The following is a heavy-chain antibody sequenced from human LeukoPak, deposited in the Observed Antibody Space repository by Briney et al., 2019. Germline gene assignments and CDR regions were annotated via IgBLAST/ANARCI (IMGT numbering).Heavy chain of an antibody. CDR1: GFTVSSNY. D-gene: IGHD6-13*01. J-gene: IGHJ3*02. V-gene: IGHV3-53*05. CDR2: IYSGGST. Sequence: PGGSLRLSCAASGFTVSSNYMSWVRQAPGKGLEWVSVIYSGGSTYYADSVKGRFTISRDNSKNTLYLQMNSLRAEDTAVYYCAKSIAAAGTQLFDAFDIWGQGTMVTVSS. CDR3: AKSIAAAGTQLFDAFDI.